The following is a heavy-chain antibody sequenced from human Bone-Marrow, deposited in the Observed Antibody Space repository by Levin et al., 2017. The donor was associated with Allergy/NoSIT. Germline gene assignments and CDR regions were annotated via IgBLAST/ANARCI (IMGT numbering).Heavy chain of an antibody. CDR3: ASTIQRYCSSTSCYTGRIYYYYYGMDV. V-gene: IGHV3-30*04. CDR2: ISYDGSNK. Sequence: GGSLRLSCAASGFTFSSYAMHWVRQAPGKGLEWVAVISYDGSNKYYADSVKGRFTISRDNSKNTLYLQMNSLRAEDTAVYYCASTIQRYCSSTSCYTGRIYYYYYGMDVWGQGTTVTVSS. D-gene: IGHD2-2*02. CDR1: GFTFSSYA. J-gene: IGHJ6*02.